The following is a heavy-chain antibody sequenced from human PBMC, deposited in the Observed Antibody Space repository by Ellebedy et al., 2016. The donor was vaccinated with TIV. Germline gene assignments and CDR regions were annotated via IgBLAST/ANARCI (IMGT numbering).Heavy chain of an antibody. CDR1: GGSISSSSYY. CDR2: IYYSGST. Sequence: SETLSLXXTVSGGSISSSSYYWGWIRQPPGKGLEWIGSIYYSGSTYYNPSLKSRVTISVDTSKNQFSLKLSSVTAADTAVYYCARLIYGDYVLEDFDYWGQGTLVTVSS. V-gene: IGHV4-39*01. J-gene: IGHJ4*02. D-gene: IGHD4-17*01. CDR3: ARLIYGDYVLEDFDY.